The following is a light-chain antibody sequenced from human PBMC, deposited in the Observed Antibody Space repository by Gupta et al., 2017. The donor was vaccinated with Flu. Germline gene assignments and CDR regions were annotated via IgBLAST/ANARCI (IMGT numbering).Light chain of an antibody. CDR2: WAS. CDR3: QQYYSTPRT. V-gene: IGKV4-1*01. J-gene: IGKJ1*01. CDR1: QSIFYNSNYKNY. Sequence: DIVMPQSPDSLAVSLGERATINCRSSQSIFYNSNYKNYLAWYQHKPGQPPKLLIYWASTRESGVPDRFSGSGSGTDFTLTISSLQAEDVAVYYCQQYYSTPRTFGQGTKVEIK.